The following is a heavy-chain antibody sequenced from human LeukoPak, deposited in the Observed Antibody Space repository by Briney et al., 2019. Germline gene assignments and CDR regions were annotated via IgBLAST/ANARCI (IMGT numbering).Heavy chain of an antibody. CDR3: ARRRDLYSGSYYPFDY. D-gene: IGHD1-26*01. CDR1: GYSFTSYW. CDR2: IYPGDSDA. J-gene: IGHJ4*02. V-gene: IGHV5-51*01. Sequence: GESLKISCKGSGYSFTSYWIAWVRQMPGKGLEWMGIIYPGDSDARYSPSFQGQVTISADESISTAYLQWSSLKASDTAMYYCARRRDLYSGSYYPFDYWGQGTLVTVSS.